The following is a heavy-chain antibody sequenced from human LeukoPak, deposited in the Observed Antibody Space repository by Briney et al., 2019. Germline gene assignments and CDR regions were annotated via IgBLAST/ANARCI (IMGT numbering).Heavy chain of an antibody. J-gene: IGHJ4*02. V-gene: IGHV3-33*01. CDR1: GFIFSSYG. CDR3: ARDRGWYVDY. D-gene: IGHD6-19*01. CDR2: IWYDGSNK. Sequence: PGGSLRLSCAASGFIFSSYGMHWVRQAPGKGLEWVAVIWYDGSNKYYADSVRGRFTISRDNSKNTLYLQMNSLRAEDTAVYYCARDRGWYVDYWGQGTLVTVSS.